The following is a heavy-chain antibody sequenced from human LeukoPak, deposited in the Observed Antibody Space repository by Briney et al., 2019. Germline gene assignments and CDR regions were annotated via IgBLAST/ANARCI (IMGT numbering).Heavy chain of an antibody. V-gene: IGHV1-69*04. D-gene: IGHD2-21*02. J-gene: IGHJ4*02. Sequence: EASVKVSCKASGGTFSSYAISWVRQAPGQGLEWMGRIIPILGIANYAQKFQGRVTITAEKSTSTAYMELSSLRSEDTAVYYCARASHTYCGGDCLEGGYFDYWGQGTLVTVSS. CDR3: ARASHTYCGGDCLEGGYFDY. CDR1: GGTFSSYA. CDR2: IIPILGIA.